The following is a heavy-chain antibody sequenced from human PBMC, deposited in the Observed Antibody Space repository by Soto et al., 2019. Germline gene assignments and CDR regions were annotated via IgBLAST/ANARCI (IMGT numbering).Heavy chain of an antibody. CDR2: INHSGST. CDR3: ARCDYTINWFXP. Sequence: SETLALTCAVYGGSFSGYYWSWIRQPPGKGLEWIGEINHSGSTNYNPSLKSRVTISVDTSKNQFSLKLSSVTAADTAVYYCARCDYTINWFXPWGQGTLVXVSS. D-gene: IGHD4-17*01. V-gene: IGHV4-34*01. CDR1: GGSFSGYY. J-gene: IGHJ5*02.